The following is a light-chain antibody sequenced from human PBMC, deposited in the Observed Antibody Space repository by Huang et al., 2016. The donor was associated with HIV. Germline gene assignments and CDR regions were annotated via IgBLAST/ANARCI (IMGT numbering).Light chain of an antibody. CDR3: MQSLQSLT. J-gene: IGKJ4*01. CDR1: QSLVHDNGYSY. V-gene: IGKV2-28*01. Sequence: DIVMTQSPLSLPVTPGEPASISCRSSQSLVHDNGYSYLDWYLQKPGQSPQVLIYMASVRAPGIPDRFSGGGSGTNFTLEINIVDAEDVGTYYCMQSLQSLTFGGGTRLEIK. CDR2: MAS.